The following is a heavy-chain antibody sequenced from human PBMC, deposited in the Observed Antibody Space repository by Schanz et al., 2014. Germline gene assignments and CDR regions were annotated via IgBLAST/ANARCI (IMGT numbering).Heavy chain of an antibody. CDR3: ARDIQYHYDTSGPVGAFDI. D-gene: IGHD3-22*01. CDR2: ISPLLGIP. CDR1: GGTFSSFS. J-gene: IGHJ3*02. V-gene: IGHV1-69*04. Sequence: QVQLVQSGAEVKKPGSSVRVSCEASGGTFSSFSFSWVRQAPGQGLEWMGRISPLLGIPNYAQKFQGRVTITADISTSTAYMDLSSLRSDDTAVYYCARDIQYHYDTSGPVGAFDIWGQGTVVTVSS.